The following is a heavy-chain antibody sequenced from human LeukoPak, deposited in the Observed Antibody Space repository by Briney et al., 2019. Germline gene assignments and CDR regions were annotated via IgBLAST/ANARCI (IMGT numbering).Heavy chain of an antibody. D-gene: IGHD1-1*01. CDR1: GFIVSNNH. V-gene: IGHV3-48*04. Sequence: GGSLRLSCAASGFIVSNNHMNWVRQAPGMGLEWVSYISSSGSTIYYADSVKGRFTISRDNAKNSLYLQMNSLRAEDTAVYYCARPPTGNINFDLWGQGTLVTVSS. CDR3: ARPPTGNINFDL. CDR2: ISSSGSTI. J-gene: IGHJ4*02.